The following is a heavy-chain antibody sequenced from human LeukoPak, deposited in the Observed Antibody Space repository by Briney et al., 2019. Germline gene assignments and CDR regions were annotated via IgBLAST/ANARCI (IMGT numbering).Heavy chain of an antibody. D-gene: IGHD6-19*01. V-gene: IGHV3-53*01. Sequence: PGGSLRLSCAASGFTVSSNYRSWVSQAPGKGLEWVSVIYSGGSTYYADSVKGRFTISRDNSKNTLYLQMNSLRAEDTAVYYCARYHSSAWAEYFDYWGQGTLVTVSS. CDR1: GFTVSSNY. CDR2: IYSGGST. J-gene: IGHJ4*02. CDR3: ARYHSSAWAEYFDY.